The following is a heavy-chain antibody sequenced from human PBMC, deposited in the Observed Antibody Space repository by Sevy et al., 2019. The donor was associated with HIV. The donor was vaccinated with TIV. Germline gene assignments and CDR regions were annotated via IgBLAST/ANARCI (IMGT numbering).Heavy chain of an antibody. D-gene: IGHD3-16*02. CDR2: ISFNGGNK. CDR3: ARDVSGGERLGQLSAYFDY. Sequence: GGSLRLSCAASGFPFTTYAVHWVRQAPGKGLEWLAVISFNGGNKFHAYSVRGRFTIAGANSKNTMYLQMNSLRVEDTTIYYCARDVSGGERLGQLSAYFDYWGQGTLVTVSS. CDR1: GFPFTTYA. J-gene: IGHJ4*02. V-gene: IGHV3-30-3*01.